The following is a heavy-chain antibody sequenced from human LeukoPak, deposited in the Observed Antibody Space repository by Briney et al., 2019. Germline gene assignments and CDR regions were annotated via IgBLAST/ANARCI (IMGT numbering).Heavy chain of an antibody. CDR2: INPNSGGT. CDR3: ARVKPLGCSSTSCYNAFDI. Sequence: ASVKVSCKASGYTFTGYYMHWVRQAPGQGLEWMGWINPNSGGTNYAQKFQGRVTRTRDTSISTAYMELSRLRSDDTAVYYCARVKPLGCSSTSCYNAFDIWGQGTMVTVSS. D-gene: IGHD2-2*02. CDR1: GYTFTGYY. J-gene: IGHJ3*02. V-gene: IGHV1-2*02.